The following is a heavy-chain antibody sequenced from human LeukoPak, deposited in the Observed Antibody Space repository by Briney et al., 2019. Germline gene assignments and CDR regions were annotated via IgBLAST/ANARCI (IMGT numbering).Heavy chain of an antibody. J-gene: IGHJ4*02. CDR2: IKSKTDGGTT. CDR1: GFTFSNAW. V-gene: IGHV3-15*01. CDR3: TTDIVVVPAASR. D-gene: IGHD2-2*01. Sequence: GGSLRLSCAASGFTFSNAWMSWVRQAPGKRLEWVGRIKSKTDGGTTDYAAPVKGRFTISRDDSKNTLYLQMNSLKTEDTAVYYCTTDIVVVPAASRWGQGTLVTVSS.